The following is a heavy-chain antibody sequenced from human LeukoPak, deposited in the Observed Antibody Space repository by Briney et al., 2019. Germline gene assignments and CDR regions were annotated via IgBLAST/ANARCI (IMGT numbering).Heavy chain of an antibody. V-gene: IGHV1-69*05. CDR2: IIPIFGTA. D-gene: IGHD6-6*01. CDR1: GGTFSSYA. Sequence: SVKVSCKASGGTFSSYAISWVRHAPGQGLEWMGGIIPIFGTANYAQKFQGRVTITTEESTSTAYMELSSLRSEDTAVYYCARSSIAARPFDYWGQGTLVTVSS. CDR3: ARSSIAARPFDY. J-gene: IGHJ4*02.